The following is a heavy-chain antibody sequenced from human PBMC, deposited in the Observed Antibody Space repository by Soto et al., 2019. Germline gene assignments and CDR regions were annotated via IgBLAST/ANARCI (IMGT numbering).Heavy chain of an antibody. J-gene: IGHJ5*02. D-gene: IGHD3-10*01. Sequence: HLVQSGPEVKKPGASITVSCKTSGDTFTNFGLSWVRQAPGQGLEWMGWIATYNSNRNYAQKFQGRLTLTTDTSTSTAYKELKNLGYDDTAVYYCARVVRGVVNWFDPWGQGTLVTVSS. CDR3: ARVVRGVVNWFDP. V-gene: IGHV1-18*01. CDR1: GDTFTNFG. CDR2: IATYNSNR.